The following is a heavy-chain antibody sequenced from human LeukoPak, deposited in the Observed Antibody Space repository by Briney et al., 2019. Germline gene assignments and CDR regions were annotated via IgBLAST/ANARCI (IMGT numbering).Heavy chain of an antibody. CDR2: IIPILGIA. Sequence: SVKVSCKASGGTFSSYTISWVRQAPGQGLEWMGRIIPILGIANYAQKFRGRVTITADKSTSTAYMELSSLRSEDTAVYYCARDCSGGSCYDYWGQGTLVTVSS. J-gene: IGHJ4*02. V-gene: IGHV1-69*04. CDR3: ARDCSGGSCYDY. CDR1: GGTFSSYT. D-gene: IGHD2-15*01.